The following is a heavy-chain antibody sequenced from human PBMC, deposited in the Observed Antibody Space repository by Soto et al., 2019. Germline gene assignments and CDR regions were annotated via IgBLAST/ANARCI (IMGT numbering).Heavy chain of an antibody. D-gene: IGHD3-3*02. J-gene: IGHJ3*02. CDR1: GYTLSAYT. CDR3: ARDTETLGPRANDALDI. Sequence: GASVKVSCKATGYTLSAYTVNGVRQAPGQSLEWMGWINAGSGNTKYSQNFQGRVSITRDTSASTVYMELTGLTSEDTAVYYCARDTETLGPRANDALDIWGQGTMVTVSS. V-gene: IGHV1-3*01. CDR2: INAGSGNT.